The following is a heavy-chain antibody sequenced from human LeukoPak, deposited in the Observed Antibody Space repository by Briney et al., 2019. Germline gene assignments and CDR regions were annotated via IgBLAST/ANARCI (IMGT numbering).Heavy chain of an antibody. CDR1: GFTFSSYA. CDR2: ISYDGSNK. Sequence: EGSLRLSCAASGFTFSSYAMHWVRQAPGKGLEWVAVISYDGSNKYYADSVKGRFTISRDNSKNTLYLQMNSLRAEDTAVYYCARSRSSTSFELGYWGQGTLVTVSS. J-gene: IGHJ4*02. D-gene: IGHD2-2*01. CDR3: ARSRSSTSFELGY. V-gene: IGHV3-30-3*01.